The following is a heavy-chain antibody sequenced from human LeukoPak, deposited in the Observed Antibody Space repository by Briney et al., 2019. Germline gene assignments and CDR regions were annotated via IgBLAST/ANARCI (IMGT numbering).Heavy chain of an antibody. CDR1: GYTFTSYA. J-gene: IGHJ6*02. D-gene: IGHD2-15*01. CDR3: ARDENRYLPDICSGGSCYSYYYYGMDV. V-gene: IGHV7-4-1*02. CDR2: VNTNTGNP. Sequence: ASVTVSCTASGYTFTSYAMNWVRQAPGQGLEWMGWVNTNTGNPTYAQGFTGRFVFSLDTSVSTAYLQISSLKAEDTAVYYCARDENRYLPDICSGGSCYSYYYYGMDVWGQGTTVTVSS.